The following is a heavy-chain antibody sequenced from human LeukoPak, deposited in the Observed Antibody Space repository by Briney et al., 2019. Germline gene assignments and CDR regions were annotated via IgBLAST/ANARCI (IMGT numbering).Heavy chain of an antibody. CDR2: ITSRGEST. CDR1: GFTFSIYA. D-gene: IGHD3-22*01. J-gene: IGHJ4*02. CDR3: ARDRPNYYGSDGHYYRRDGDY. Sequence: PGGSLRLSCAASGFTFSIYAMSWVRQAPGKGLQWVSSITSRGESTWYVDSVKGRVTITRDNSENTLYLQMHSLRAEDTAVYYCARDRPNYYGSDGHYYRRDGDYWGRGTLVSVSS. V-gene: IGHV3-23*01.